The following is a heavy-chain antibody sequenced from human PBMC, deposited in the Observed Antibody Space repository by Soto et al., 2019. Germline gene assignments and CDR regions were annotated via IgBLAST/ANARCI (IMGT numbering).Heavy chain of an antibody. CDR3: AKGLGCLLGLDGIDV. J-gene: IGHJ6*02. CDR2: ISYDDGSNK. D-gene: IGHD3-3*02. Sequence: QEQLVESGGGVVQPGRSLRLSCVASGFSFSSYGMHWVRQAPGKGLEWAAVISYDDGSNKYYADSVNGRFTISRDNSKNTLYLQMNNMRAEDTAVYYCAKGLGCLLGLDGIDVWGQGTTVTVSS. CDR1: GFSFSSYG. V-gene: IGHV3-30*18.